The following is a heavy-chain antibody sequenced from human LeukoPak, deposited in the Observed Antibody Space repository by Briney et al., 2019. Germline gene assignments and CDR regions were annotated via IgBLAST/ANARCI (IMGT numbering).Heavy chain of an antibody. CDR3: AREATWGQWYFDH. CDR2: IARDGGAK. Sequence: GGSLRLSCVASGFSFSNHGMHWVRQAPGKGLEWVSVIARDGGAKFYADPVKGRFTLSRDNSKNMFFLQMNFLTVEDTAIYYCAREATWGQWYFDHWGQGTPVTVSS. J-gene: IGHJ4*02. D-gene: IGHD6-19*01. V-gene: IGHV3-30*03. CDR1: GFSFSNHG.